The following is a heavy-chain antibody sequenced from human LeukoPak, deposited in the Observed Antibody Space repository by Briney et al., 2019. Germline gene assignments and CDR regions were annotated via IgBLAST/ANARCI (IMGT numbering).Heavy chain of an antibody. J-gene: IGHJ3*02. V-gene: IGHV4-61*02. CDR3: ARAKDYGDLSGAFDI. Sequence: SETLSLTCTVSGGSISSGSYYWSWIRQPAGKGLEWIGRIYTSGSTNYNPSLKSRVTISVDTSKNQFSLKLSSVTAADTAVYYCARAKDYGDLSGAFDIWGQGTMVTVSS. CDR1: GGSISSGSYY. D-gene: IGHD4-17*01. CDR2: IYTSGST.